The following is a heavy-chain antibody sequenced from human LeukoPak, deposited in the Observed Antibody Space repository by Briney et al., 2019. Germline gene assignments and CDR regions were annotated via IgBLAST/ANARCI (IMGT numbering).Heavy chain of an antibody. J-gene: IGHJ3*02. V-gene: IGHV3-30*04. D-gene: IGHD3-10*01. Sequence: GGSLRLSCVASGFTFSSYAMHWVRQAPGKGLEWVAVISYDGSNKYYADSVKGRFTISRDNSKNTLYLQMNSLRAEDTAVYYCARNYGSGYDAFDIWGQGTMVTVSS. CDR2: ISYDGSNK. CDR1: GFTFSSYA. CDR3: ARNYGSGYDAFDI.